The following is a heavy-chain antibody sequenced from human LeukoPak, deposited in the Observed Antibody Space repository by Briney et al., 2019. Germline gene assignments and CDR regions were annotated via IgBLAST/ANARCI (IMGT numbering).Heavy chain of an antibody. J-gene: IGHJ3*02. CDR3: ARPFMLTFGGVIGSHDAFDI. D-gene: IGHD3-16*02. CDR1: GCTFDDYA. V-gene: IGHV3-9*01. CDR2: ISWNSGSI. Sequence: GRSLRLSCSAYGCTFDDYAMHWVRQAPGKGLEWVSGISWNSGSIGYADSVKGRFTISRDNAKNSLYLQMNSLRAEDTAVYYCARPFMLTFGGVIGSHDAFDIWGQGTMVTVSS.